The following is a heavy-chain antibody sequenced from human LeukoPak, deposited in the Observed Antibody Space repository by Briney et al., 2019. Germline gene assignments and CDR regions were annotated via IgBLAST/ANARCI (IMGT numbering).Heavy chain of an antibody. CDR2: TNPSGGST. J-gene: IGHJ5*02. Sequence: VASVKVSCKASGYTFTTYYMHWVRQAPGQGLEWMGITNPSGGSTTYAQKFQGRVTMTRDTSTSTVYMELNNLRSEDTAVYYCARDRAPLTTTAVGFDPWGQGTLVTVSS. CDR3: ARDRAPLTTTAVGFDP. CDR1: GYTFTTYY. V-gene: IGHV1-46*01. D-gene: IGHD4/OR15-4a*01.